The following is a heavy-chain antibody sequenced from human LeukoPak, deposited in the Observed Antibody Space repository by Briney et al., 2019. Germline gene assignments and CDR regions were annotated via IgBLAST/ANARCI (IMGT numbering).Heavy chain of an antibody. D-gene: IGHD3-16*01. J-gene: IGHJ3*01. V-gene: IGHV3-53*01. CDR3: AREDNGGATDDGFDV. CDR1: GFAVSNKF. CDR2: IRVGDVT. Sequence: GGSLRLSCAASGFAVSNKFMYWVRQAPGKGLEWFSVIRVGDVTHYADSVKGRFTTSRDSSKNTVYLQMESLRVEDTAVYYCAREDNGGATDDGFDVWGRGTVVIVSS.